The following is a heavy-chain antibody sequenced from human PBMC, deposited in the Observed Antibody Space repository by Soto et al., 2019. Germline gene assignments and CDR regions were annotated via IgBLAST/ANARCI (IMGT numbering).Heavy chain of an antibody. CDR2: INHSGST. CDR1: GGSFSGYY. Sequence: SETLSLTCAVYGGSFSGYYWSWIRQPPGKGLEWIGEINHSGSTNYNPSLKSRVTISVDTSKNQFSLKLSSVTAADTAVYYCARASRLLDFDYWGQGTLVTVSS. J-gene: IGHJ4*02. V-gene: IGHV4-34*01. CDR3: ARASRLLDFDY. D-gene: IGHD6-25*01.